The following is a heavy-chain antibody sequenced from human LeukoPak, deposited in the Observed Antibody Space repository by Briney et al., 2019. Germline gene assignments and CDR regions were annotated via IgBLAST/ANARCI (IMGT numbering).Heavy chain of an antibody. CDR2: LNLDGSDK. J-gene: IGHJ4*02. V-gene: IGHV3-7*03. CDR1: GFTFSESW. D-gene: IGHD1-1*01. Sequence: GGSLRLSCVVFGFTFSESWMSWVRQAPGKGLGWVASLNLDGSDKYYVDSVKGRFTISRDNAKNSLYLQMDSLRVEDTAVYYCVKGKRYPDYWGQGTLVTVSS. CDR3: VKGKRYPDY.